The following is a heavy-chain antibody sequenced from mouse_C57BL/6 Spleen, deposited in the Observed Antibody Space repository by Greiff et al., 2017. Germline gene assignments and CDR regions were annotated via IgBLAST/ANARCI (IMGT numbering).Heavy chain of an antibody. CDR2: IDPENGDT. CDR1: GFNIQDAY. V-gene: IGHV14-4*01. Sequence: EVQLQQSGAELVRPGASVTLSCTASGFNIQDAYMHWVKQRPEQGLEWIGWIDPENGDTENASKFQGKATIPADTSYNTAYLHLSSLTSEDTAVYYCTTSGESYYGSSYNYAMDYWGQGTSVTVSS. CDR3: TTSGESYYGSSYNYAMDY. J-gene: IGHJ4*01. D-gene: IGHD1-1*01.